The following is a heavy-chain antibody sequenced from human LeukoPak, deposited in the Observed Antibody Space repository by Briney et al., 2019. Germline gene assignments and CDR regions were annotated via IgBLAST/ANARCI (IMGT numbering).Heavy chain of an antibody. CDR3: ARDGRHRYYYDSSGFYGSWFDP. CDR1: GYTFTGYY. Sequence: ASVKVSCKASGYTFTGYYIHWVRQAPGQGLEWMGWIHPNSGGTKYAQKFQGRVTLTWDTSMSTVYMELSSLRSDDTAVYYCARDGRHRYYYDSSGFYGSWFDPWGQGTLVTVSS. V-gene: IGHV1-2*02. D-gene: IGHD3-22*01. J-gene: IGHJ5*02. CDR2: IHPNSGGT.